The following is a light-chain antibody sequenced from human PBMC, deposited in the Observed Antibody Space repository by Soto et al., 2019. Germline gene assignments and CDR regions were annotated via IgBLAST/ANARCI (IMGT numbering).Light chain of an antibody. CDR3: SLRRDSSTLFV. Sequence: QSVLTQPASVSGSPGQSITISCTGTSSDVGAYNYVSWYQHHPGKVPKLLIYEVTNRPSGVSDRFSGSKSGNTASLTISGLQAEDEADYYCSLRRDSSTLFVFGTGTKVTVL. J-gene: IGLJ1*01. CDR2: EVT. CDR1: SSDVGAYNY. V-gene: IGLV2-14*01.